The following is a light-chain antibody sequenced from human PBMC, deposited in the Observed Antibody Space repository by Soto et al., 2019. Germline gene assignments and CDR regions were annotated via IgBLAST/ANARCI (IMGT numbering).Light chain of an antibody. CDR2: GAS. V-gene: IGKV3-15*01. J-gene: IGKJ4*01. Sequence: EIVVTQSPATLSVSPGERATLFYRASQGINNNLAWYQQRPGQAPRLLIYGASTRAPGIPARFSGSGSGTDFTLTISSLQSEDFAVYHCQHYNNLPLSFGGGSKVEI. CDR1: QGINNN. CDR3: QHYNNLPLS.